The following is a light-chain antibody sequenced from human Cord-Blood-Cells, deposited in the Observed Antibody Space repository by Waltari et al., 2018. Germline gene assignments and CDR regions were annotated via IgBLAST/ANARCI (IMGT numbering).Light chain of an antibody. J-gene: IGKJ4*01. Sequence: IQMTQSPSSVSASVVDRVTITCRASQGISSWLVWYQQKPGKAPNLLIYATSSLQSGVPTSFSHSGSGTDFTLTISSLQPTDFATYYCQQTNSFPLTFGGGTKVEIK. CDR2: ATS. CDR3: QQTNSFPLT. CDR1: QGISSW. V-gene: IGKV1-12*01.